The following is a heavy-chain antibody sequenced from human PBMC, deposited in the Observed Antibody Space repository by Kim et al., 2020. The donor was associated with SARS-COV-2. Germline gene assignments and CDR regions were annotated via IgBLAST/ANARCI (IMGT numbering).Heavy chain of an antibody. V-gene: IGHV1-46*01. CDR3: ARGVAGLHMDV. J-gene: IGHJ6*02. CDR2: T. D-gene: IGHD6-19*01. Sequence: TSDEQKFQGGVTMTRDTSTSTVYMELSSLRSEDTAVYYCARGVAGLHMDVWGQGITVTVSS.